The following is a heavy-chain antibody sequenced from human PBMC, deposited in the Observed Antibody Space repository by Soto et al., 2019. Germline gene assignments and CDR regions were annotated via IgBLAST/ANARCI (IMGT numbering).Heavy chain of an antibody. D-gene: IGHD6-19*01. J-gene: IGHJ4*02. CDR1: GGSISSSYW. V-gene: IGHV4-4*02. Sequence: QVQLQESGPGLVKPSGTLSLTCAVSGGSISSSYWWSWVRQPPGKGLEWIGEIHHSGNTNYNPSLQSRLTILLDKSKNQFSLNLSAVTAADTAVYYWARAQWLVRVMDYWGQGTLVTVSS. CDR3: ARAQWLVRVMDY. CDR2: IHHSGNT.